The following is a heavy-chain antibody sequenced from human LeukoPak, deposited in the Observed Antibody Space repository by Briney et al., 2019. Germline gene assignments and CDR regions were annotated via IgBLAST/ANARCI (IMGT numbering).Heavy chain of an antibody. J-gene: IGHJ4*02. CDR2: IYYSGST. V-gene: IGHV4-39*01. CDR1: GGSISSSSYY. D-gene: IGHD6-13*01. Sequence: SETLSLTCTVSGGSISSSSYYWGWIRQPPGKGLEWIGSIYYSGSTYYNPSLKSRVTISVDTSKNQFSLKLSSVTAADTAVYYCASPAGYSSSWYPPSDYWGQGTLVTVSS. CDR3: ASPAGYSSSWYPPSDY.